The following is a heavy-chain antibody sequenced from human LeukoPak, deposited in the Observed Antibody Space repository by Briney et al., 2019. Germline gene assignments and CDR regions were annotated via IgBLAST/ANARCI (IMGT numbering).Heavy chain of an antibody. V-gene: IGHV5-51*01. D-gene: IGHD6-25*01. J-gene: IGHJ5*02. CDR3: ARPAGERLALT. CDR1: GYSFTSDS. Sequence: GESLKSSCKGSGYSFTSDSISWGRQMPGKGLEWMGIIYPGDYDTRYIPCFQGKVTISADKSISAPYLQWSGLQASDTDVYYCARPAGERLALTWGQGTLVTVSS. CDR2: IYPGDYDT.